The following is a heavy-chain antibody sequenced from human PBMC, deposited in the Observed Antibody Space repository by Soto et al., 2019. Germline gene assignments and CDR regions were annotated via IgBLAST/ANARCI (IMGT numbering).Heavy chain of an antibody. D-gene: IGHD4-17*01. Sequence: EVQLLESGGGLVQPGGSLRLSCAASGITFSSYAMSWVRQAPGKGLEWVSGISDSGGSTYYADSVKGRFTISRDNSKNTLYLQMNSLRAEDTAVYHCAKADYGDYGFDYWGQGTLVTVSS. CDR2: ISDSGGST. V-gene: IGHV3-23*01. CDR1: GITFSSYA. CDR3: AKADYGDYGFDY. J-gene: IGHJ4*02.